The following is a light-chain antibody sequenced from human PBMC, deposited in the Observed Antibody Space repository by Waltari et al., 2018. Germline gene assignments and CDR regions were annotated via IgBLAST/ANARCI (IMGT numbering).Light chain of an antibody. CDR2: YDR. CDR3: QVWQNLSEYVI. CDR1: NIATYT. V-gene: IGLV3-21*01. Sequence: SYVLTQPPSLSVDPGKTAGITCGGNNIATYTVHWYQPKPGQARVVVIQYDRDRTSGVPWRFSGSNSGNTATLTISRVEAGDEAVYYCQVWQNLSEYVIFGGGTKLTVL. J-gene: IGLJ2*01.